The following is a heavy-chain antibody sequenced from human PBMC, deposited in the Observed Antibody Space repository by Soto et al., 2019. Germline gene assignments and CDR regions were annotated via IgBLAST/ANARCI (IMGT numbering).Heavy chain of an antibody. J-gene: IGHJ6*02. D-gene: IGHD6-6*01. Sequence: QMQLVQSGPEVKKPGTSVKVSCKASGFTFTSSAVQWVRQARGQRLEWIGWIVVGSGNTNYAQKFQERVTITRDMSTSTAYLELSSLRFEHTAVYYCAAAGSSEGYYYCMDVWGQGTTVTVSS. CDR3: AAAGSSEGYYYCMDV. V-gene: IGHV1-58*01. CDR1: GFTFTSSA. CDR2: IVVGSGNT.